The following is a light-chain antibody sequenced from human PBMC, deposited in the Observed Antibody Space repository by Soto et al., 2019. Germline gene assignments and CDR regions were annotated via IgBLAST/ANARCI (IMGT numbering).Light chain of an antibody. CDR1: QGIRND. CDR3: LQDYSYPRT. CDR2: ATS. V-gene: IGKV1-6*01. Sequence: AIQMTQSPSSLSASVGDRVTIICRASQGIRNDLGWYQQRPGKAPKLLIYATSNLHSGVPSRFSGSGSGTDFTITISSLQPEFFATYYCLQDYSYPRTFGEGTKVEIK. J-gene: IGKJ4*02.